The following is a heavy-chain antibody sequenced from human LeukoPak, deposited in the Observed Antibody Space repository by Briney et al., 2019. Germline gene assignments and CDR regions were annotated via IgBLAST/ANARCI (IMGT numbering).Heavy chain of an antibody. V-gene: IGHV4-34*01. J-gene: IGHJ4*02. CDR2: INHSGST. CDR1: GGPFSGYY. CDR3: ARLRSYGSGSYSN. Sequence: SETLSLTCAVYGGPFSGYYWSWIRQTPGKGLEWIGEINHSGSTNYNPSLKSQVTISADTSKNQFSLKVTSVTAADTAAYYCARLRSYGSGSYSNWGQGTLVTVSS. D-gene: IGHD3-10*01.